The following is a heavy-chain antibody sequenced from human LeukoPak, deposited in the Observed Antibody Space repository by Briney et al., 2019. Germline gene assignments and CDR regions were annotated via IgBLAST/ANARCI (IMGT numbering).Heavy chain of an antibody. D-gene: IGHD1-14*01. CDR2: IEQIGSP. J-gene: IGHJ2*01. CDR3: ARGGNGCYFDL. CDR1: GASLRRSY. Sequence: SETLSLTCAVQGASLRRSYWSWIRQPPGKGLQWLRQIEQIGSPHSIPSLKSRVPLSLDPSQSQAVLKNNSVAAADTAVYFCARGGNGCYFDLWGRGTLVTVSS. V-gene: IGHV4-34*01.